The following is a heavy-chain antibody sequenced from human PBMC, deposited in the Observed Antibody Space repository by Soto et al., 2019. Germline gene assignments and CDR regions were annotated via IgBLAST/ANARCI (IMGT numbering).Heavy chain of an antibody. D-gene: IGHD6-19*01. Sequence: EVQLLESGGGLVQPGGSLRLSCAASGFTFSSYAMSWVRQAPGKGLEWVSVISGSGGSTYYADSVKGRFTISRDNSKNTLYLQMNSLRAEATAVYYCARRTSGWYLDYWGQGTQVTVSS. CDR2: ISGSGGST. V-gene: IGHV3-23*01. CDR3: ARRTSGWYLDY. CDR1: GFTFSSYA. J-gene: IGHJ4*02.